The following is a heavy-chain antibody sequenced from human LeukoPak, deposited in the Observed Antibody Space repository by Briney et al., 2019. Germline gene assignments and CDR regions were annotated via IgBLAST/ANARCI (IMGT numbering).Heavy chain of an antibody. Sequence: SVKVSCKASGGTFSSYAISWVRQAPGQGLEWMGGIIPIFGTANYAQKFQGRVTITTDESTSTAYMELSSLRSEDTAVYYCARVPERDFWGYMGVWGKGTTVTVSS. D-gene: IGHD3-3*01. J-gene: IGHJ6*03. CDR1: GGTFSSYA. V-gene: IGHV1-69*05. CDR2: IIPIFGTA. CDR3: ARVPERDFWGYMGV.